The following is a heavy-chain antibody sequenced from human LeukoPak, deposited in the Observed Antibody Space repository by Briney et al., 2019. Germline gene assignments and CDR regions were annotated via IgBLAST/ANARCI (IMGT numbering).Heavy chain of an antibody. CDR3: ARERYYYDSSGYYLFDY. D-gene: IGHD3-22*01. CDR2: IYYRGST. V-gene: IGHV4-59*01. Sequence: SESLSLTCTLPAGSIRLYNTYYWNWIRQPPGKGLEWIWYIYYRGSTNYNPSLKSSATISVDPSKHQFSLKLSSVTAAGTAVYYCARERYYYDSSGYYLFDYWGQGTLVTVSS. CDR1: AGSIRLYNTYY. J-gene: IGHJ4*02.